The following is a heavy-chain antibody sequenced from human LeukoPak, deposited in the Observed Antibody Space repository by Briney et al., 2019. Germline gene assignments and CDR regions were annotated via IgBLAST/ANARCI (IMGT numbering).Heavy chain of an antibody. D-gene: IGHD4-17*01. Sequence: PGGSLRLSCAASGFTFGDHYMSWIRQAPGKGLEWVSYISSSGSNIYYADSVKGRFTISRDNAKNSLYLQMNSLRAEDTAVYYCARPGDYGDYVFRPGGIDYWGQGTLVTVSS. CDR1: GFTFGDHY. V-gene: IGHV3-11*01. CDR2: ISSSGSNI. J-gene: IGHJ4*02. CDR3: ARPGDYGDYVFRPGGIDY.